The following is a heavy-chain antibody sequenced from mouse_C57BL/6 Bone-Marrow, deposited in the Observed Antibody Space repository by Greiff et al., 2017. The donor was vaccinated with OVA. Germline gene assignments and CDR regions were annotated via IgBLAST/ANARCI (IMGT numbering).Heavy chain of an antibody. J-gene: IGHJ2*01. V-gene: IGHV3-6*01. Sequence: DVQLQESGPGLVKPSQSLSLTCSVTGYSITSGYYWNWIRQFPGNKLEWMGYISYDGSNNYNPSLKNRISITRDTSKNQFFLKLNSVTTEDTATYYCARASWPFDYWGQGTTLTVSS. CDR3: ARASWPFDY. CDR1: GYSITSGYY. CDR2: ISYDGSN.